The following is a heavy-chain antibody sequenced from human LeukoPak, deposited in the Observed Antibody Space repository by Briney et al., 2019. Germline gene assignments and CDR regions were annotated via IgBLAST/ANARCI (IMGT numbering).Heavy chain of an antibody. CDR2: IYYSGST. CDR1: GGSISSYY. D-gene: IGHD2-2*01. Sequence: SETLSLTCTVSGGSISSYYWSWIRQPPGRGLEWIGYIYYSGSTNYNPSLKSRVTISVDTSKNQFSLKLSSVTAADTAVYYCAREQVVPAAGGAFDIWGQGTMVTVSS. J-gene: IGHJ3*02. V-gene: IGHV4-59*01. CDR3: AREQVVPAAGGAFDI.